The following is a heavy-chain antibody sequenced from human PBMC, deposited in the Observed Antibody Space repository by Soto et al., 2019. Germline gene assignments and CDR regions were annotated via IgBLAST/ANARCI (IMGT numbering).Heavy chain of an antibody. CDR3: ARLQSRHWVDY. V-gene: IGHV4-39*01. J-gene: IGHJ4*02. D-gene: IGHD3-16*01. CDR1: GSSISSSGYY. Sequence: SETLSLTCIVSGSSISSSGYYWVWIRQPPGKGLEWIASMYYNVGTYYNPSLKSRVTISVDTSANQFSLELSSVTAADTAVYYCARLQSRHWVDYWGQGTLVSVSS. CDR2: MYYNVGT.